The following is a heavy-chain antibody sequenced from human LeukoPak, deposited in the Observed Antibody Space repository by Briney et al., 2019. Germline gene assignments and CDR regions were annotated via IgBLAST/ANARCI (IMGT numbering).Heavy chain of an antibody. CDR3: ARLIARIAAAGKNWFDP. CDR2: INHSGST. CDR1: GGSFSGYY. D-gene: IGHD6-13*01. V-gene: IGHV4-34*01. Sequence: SETLSLTCAVYGGSFSGYYWSWIRQPPGEGLEWIGEINHSGSTNYNPSLKSRVTISVDTSKNQFSLKLSSVTAADTAVYYCARLIARIAAAGKNWFDPWGQGTLVTVSS. J-gene: IGHJ5*02.